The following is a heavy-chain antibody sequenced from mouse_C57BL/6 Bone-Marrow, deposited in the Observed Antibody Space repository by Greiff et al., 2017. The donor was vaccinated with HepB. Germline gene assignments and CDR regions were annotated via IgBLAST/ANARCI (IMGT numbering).Heavy chain of an antibody. CDR2: IDPEDGDT. D-gene: IGHD1-1*01. CDR1: GFNIKDYY. V-gene: IGHV14-1*01. CDR3: TPLLLPPFAY. Sequence: EVQLQQSGAELVRPGASVKLSCTASGFNIKDYYMHWVKQRPEQGLEWIGRIDPEDGDTEYAPKFQGKATMTADTSSNPAYLQLSSLTSEDTAVYYCTPLLLPPFAYWGQGTLVTVSA. J-gene: IGHJ3*01.